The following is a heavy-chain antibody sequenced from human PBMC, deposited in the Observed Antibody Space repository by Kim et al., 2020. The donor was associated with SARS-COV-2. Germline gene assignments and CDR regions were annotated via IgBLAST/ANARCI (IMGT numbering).Heavy chain of an antibody. D-gene: IGHD1-26*01. Sequence: GGSLRLSCAASGFTFSSYAMSWVRQAPGKGLEWVSAISGSGGSTYYADSVKGRFTISRDNSKNTLYLQMNSLRAEDTAVYYCAKGARGLGYSGSYLGYWGQGTLVTVSS. V-gene: IGHV3-23*01. CDR1: GFTFSSYA. CDR2: ISGSGGST. J-gene: IGHJ4*02. CDR3: AKGARGLGYSGSYLGY.